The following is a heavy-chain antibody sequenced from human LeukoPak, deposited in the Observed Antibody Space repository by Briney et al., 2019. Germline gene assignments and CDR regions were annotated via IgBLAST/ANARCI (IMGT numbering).Heavy chain of an antibody. V-gene: IGHV1-69*01. CDR2: IIPIFGTA. Sequence: ASVKVSCKASGGSFSSYAISWVRQAPGQGLEWVGGIIPIFGTASYAQKFQDRVTITADESTSTAYMELRSLRSEDTAVYYCARDREMATITQFDYWGQGTLVTVSS. J-gene: IGHJ4*02. D-gene: IGHD5-24*01. CDR3: ARDREMATITQFDY. CDR1: GGSFSSYA.